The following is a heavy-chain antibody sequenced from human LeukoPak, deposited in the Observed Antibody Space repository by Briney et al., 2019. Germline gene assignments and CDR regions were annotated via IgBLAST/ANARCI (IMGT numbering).Heavy chain of an antibody. Sequence: PSETLSLTCAVSGDSISSSNSYRGWIRQPPGKGLEWIGSLYYSGSSYYNPSLKSRVTISVDTSKNQFSLKLSSVTAADTAVYYCARHVGLKWYFDLWGRGTLVTVSS. D-gene: IGHD3-16*01. CDR1: GDSISSSNSY. CDR3: ARHVGLKWYFDL. CDR2: LYYSGSS. J-gene: IGHJ2*01. V-gene: IGHV4-39*01.